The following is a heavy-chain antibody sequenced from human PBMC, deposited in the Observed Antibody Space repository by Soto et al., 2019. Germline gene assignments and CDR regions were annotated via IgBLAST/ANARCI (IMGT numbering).Heavy chain of an antibody. CDR3: ARDTSRGEYDY. V-gene: IGHV1-18*01. J-gene: IGHJ4*02. Sequence: QVQLVQSVAEVKKPGASVKVSCKASGYTFTSYGISWVRQAPGQGLEWMGWINVYNGNTNYAQKLHGRVTMTTDTSTSTAYLDLRSLRSDDTAVYFCARDTSRGEYDYWGQGTLVTVSS. CDR1: GYTFTSYG. CDR2: INVYNGNT. D-gene: IGHD3-10*01.